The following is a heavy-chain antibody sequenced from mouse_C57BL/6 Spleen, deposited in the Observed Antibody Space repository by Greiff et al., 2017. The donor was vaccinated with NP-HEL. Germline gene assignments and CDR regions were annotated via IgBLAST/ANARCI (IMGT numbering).Heavy chain of an antibody. D-gene: IGHD1-1*01. J-gene: IGHJ1*03. V-gene: IGHV1-80*01. CDR2: IYAGDGDT. CDR3: AVITTASSYGGYFDV. Sequence: QVQLQQSGAELVKPGASVKISCKASGYAFSSYWMNWVKQRPGKGLEWIGQIYAGDGDTNYNGKFKGKATLTADKSSSTAYMQLSSLTSEDSAVYFCAVITTASSYGGYFDVWGTGTTVTVSS. CDR1: GYAFSSYW.